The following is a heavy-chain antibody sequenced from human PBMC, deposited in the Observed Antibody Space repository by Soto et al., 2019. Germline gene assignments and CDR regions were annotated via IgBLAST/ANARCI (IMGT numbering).Heavy chain of an antibody. CDR1: GGTFSNYG. Sequence: QVQLVQSGAEVKKPGSSVKVSCKASGGTFSNYGVNWVRQAPGQGLEWMGGIIPIFGTAKYAQKFQGRVTISADDSKRTGYMELSSLRSEDTAVYYCARDGTLYDSSAYYYLYWGQGTLVTVSS. CDR2: IIPIFGTA. V-gene: IGHV1-69*01. CDR3: ARDGTLYDSSAYYYLY. J-gene: IGHJ4*02. D-gene: IGHD3-22*01.